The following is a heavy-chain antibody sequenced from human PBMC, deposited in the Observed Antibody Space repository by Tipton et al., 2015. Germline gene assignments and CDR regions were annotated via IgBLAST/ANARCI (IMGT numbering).Heavy chain of an antibody. J-gene: IGHJ6*01. CDR3: ARDRGYGDYYGLDV. Sequence: TLSLTCTVSGGSVSSGSYYWSWIRQPPGKGLEWIGCIYSSGGTGYNPSLKSRVTISVDTSRNHFSMKLTSVTAADTAVYYCARDRGYGDYYGLDVWGQGTTVTVSS. D-gene: IGHD5-12*01. CDR1: GGSVSSGSYY. CDR2: IYSSGGT. V-gene: IGHV4-61*03.